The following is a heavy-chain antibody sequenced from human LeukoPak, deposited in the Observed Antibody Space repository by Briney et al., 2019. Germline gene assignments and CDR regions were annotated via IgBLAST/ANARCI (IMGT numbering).Heavy chain of an antibody. D-gene: IGHD6-13*01. Sequence: GGSLRLSCAASGFTFSSYAMHWVRQAPGKGLEWVAVISYDGSNKYYADSVKGRFTISRDNSKNTLCLQMNSLRAEDTAVYYCASGYSSSWYGCDYWGQGTLVTVPS. V-gene: IGHV3-30*01. J-gene: IGHJ4*02. CDR2: ISYDGSNK. CDR1: GFTFSSYA. CDR3: ASGYSSSWYGCDY.